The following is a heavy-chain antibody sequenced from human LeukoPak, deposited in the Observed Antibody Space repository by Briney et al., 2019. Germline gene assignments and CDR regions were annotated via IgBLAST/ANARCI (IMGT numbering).Heavy chain of an antibody. CDR3: ARDNGSGYTKGYEHYYYYLDV. CDR1: GASINSYY. Sequence: SETLSLTCTVSGASINSYYWSWIRQPPGKGLEWIGRIHSGGTTNYNPSLMSRVTLSIDKSKKHISLRLTSVTAADTALYYCARDNGSGYTKGYEHYYYYLDVWGKGTTVTVSS. D-gene: IGHD3-3*02. V-gene: IGHV4-4*07. CDR2: IHSGGTT. J-gene: IGHJ6*03.